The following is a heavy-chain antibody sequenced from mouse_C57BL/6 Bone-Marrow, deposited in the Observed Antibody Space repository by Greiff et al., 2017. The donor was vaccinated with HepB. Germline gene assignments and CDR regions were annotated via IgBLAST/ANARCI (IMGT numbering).Heavy chain of an antibody. CDR2: IDPANGNT. D-gene: IGHD1-1*01. V-gene: IGHV14-3*01. Sequence: EVKLQESVAELVRPGASVKLSCTASGFNIKNTYMHWVKQRPEQGLEWIGRIDPANGNTKYDPKFQGKATITADTSSNTAYLQLSSLTSEDTAIYYCARSITTVRSFYAMDYWGQGTSVTVSS. CDR3: ARSITTVRSFYAMDY. CDR1: GFNIKNTY. J-gene: IGHJ4*01.